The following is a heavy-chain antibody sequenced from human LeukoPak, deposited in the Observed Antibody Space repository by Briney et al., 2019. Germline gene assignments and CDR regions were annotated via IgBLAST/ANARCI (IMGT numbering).Heavy chain of an antibody. Sequence: ASVTVSCKASGYTFTSYGMSWVRQAPGQGREWMGWISAYNGNTNYAQKLQGRVTMTTDTSTSTAYMELRSLRSDDTAVYYCARAGGPVGACNYWGQGTLVTVSS. CDR2: ISAYNGNT. CDR1: GYTFTSYG. V-gene: IGHV1-18*01. J-gene: IGHJ4*02. D-gene: IGHD1-26*01. CDR3: ARAGGPVGACNY.